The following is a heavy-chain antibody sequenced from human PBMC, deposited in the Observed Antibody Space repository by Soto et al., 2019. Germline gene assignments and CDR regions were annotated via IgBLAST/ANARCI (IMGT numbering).Heavy chain of an antibody. CDR3: AKDTTKDYYGSDYGMDV. CDR1: GFTFSSYA. CDR2: ISGSGGST. D-gene: IGHD3-10*01. Sequence: GGSLRLSCAASGFTFSSYAMSWVRQAPGKGLEWVSAISGSGGSTYYADSVKGRFTISRDNSKSTLYLQMNSLRAEDTAVYYCAKDTTKDYYGSDYGMDVWGQGTTVTVSS. V-gene: IGHV3-23*01. J-gene: IGHJ6*02.